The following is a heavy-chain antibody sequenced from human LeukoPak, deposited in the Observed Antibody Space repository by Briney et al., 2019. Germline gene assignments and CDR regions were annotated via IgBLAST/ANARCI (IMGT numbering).Heavy chain of an antibody. Sequence: GGSLRLSCAASGFTFSNAWMSWVRQAPGKGLEWVGRIKSKTDGGTTDYAAPVKGRFTISRDDSKNTLYLQMNSLKTEDTAVYYCAKDVSMIVVVSPFDYWGQGTLVTASS. CDR1: GFTFSNAW. CDR2: IKSKTDGGTT. CDR3: AKDVSMIVVVSPFDY. J-gene: IGHJ4*02. V-gene: IGHV3-15*01. D-gene: IGHD3-22*01.